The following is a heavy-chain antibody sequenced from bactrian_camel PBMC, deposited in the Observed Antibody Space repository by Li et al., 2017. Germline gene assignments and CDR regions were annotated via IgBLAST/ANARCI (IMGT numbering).Heavy chain of an antibody. Sequence: HVQLVESGGGSVQVGGSLTLSCEASGYSVSSGYMAWFRQAPGKERGGVAAIGMDGRTSAADSVKGRFTISKDNAKYTLYLQMDNLQPEDTAVYYCAARPVNTRACVAGGRYEFGYWGQGTQVTVS. V-gene: IGHV3S53*01. CDR1: GYSVSSGY. CDR3: AARPVNTRACVAGGRYEFGY. CDR2: IGMDGRT. D-gene: IGHD1*01. J-gene: IGHJ4*01.